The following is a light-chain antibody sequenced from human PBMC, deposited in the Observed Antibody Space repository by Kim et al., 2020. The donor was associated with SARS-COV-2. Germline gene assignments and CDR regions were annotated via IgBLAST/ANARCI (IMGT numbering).Light chain of an antibody. J-gene: IGLJ2*01. CDR2: RNS. CDR3: AAWDDSLSGVV. V-gene: IGLV1-47*01. Sequence: GQMVTISCSGNSSNIGSNFVYWYQQLPGTAPNLLIYRNSQRPSGVPARFSGSQSGTSASLAISGLRSEDEADYYCAAWDDSLSGVVFGGGTQLTVL. CDR1: SSNIGSNF.